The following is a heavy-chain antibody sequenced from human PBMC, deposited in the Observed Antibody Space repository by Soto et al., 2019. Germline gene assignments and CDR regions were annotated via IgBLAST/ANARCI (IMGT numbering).Heavy chain of an antibody. CDR1: GYTFTSYG. D-gene: IGHD6-6*01. Sequence: ASVKVSCKASGYTFTSYGISWVRQAPGQGLEWMGWISAYNGNTNYAQKLQGRVTMTTDTSTSTAYMELRSLRSDDTAVYYCARGPIAASSYYYYGMDVWGQGTTVTVSS. V-gene: IGHV1-18*01. CDR2: ISAYNGNT. CDR3: ARGPIAASSYYYYGMDV. J-gene: IGHJ6*02.